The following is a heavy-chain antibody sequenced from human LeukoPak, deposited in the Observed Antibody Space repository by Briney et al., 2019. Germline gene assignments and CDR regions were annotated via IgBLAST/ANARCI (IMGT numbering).Heavy chain of an antibody. Sequence: SETLSLTCAVYGGSFSGYYWSWIRQPPGKGLEWIGEINHGGSTNYNPSLKSRVTISVDTSKTQFSLKLSSVTAADTAVYYCARTYYYGSGSYYNPRGYFDYWGQGTLVTVSS. CDR2: INHGGST. CDR3: ARTYYYGSGSYYNPRGYFDY. V-gene: IGHV4-34*01. CDR1: GGSFSGYY. D-gene: IGHD3-10*01. J-gene: IGHJ4*02.